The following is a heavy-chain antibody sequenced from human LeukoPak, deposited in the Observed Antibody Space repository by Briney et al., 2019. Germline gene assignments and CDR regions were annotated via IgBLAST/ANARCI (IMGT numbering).Heavy chain of an antibody. J-gene: IGHJ4*02. Sequence: GRSLRLSCAAPGFMFSSSGMHWVRQAPGKGLEWVAAIWYDGSNKYSADSVKGRFTISRDNSKNTLYLQMNSLRAEDTAVYYCARDGGTSHFDYWGQGTLVSVSS. CDR1: GFMFSSSG. D-gene: IGHD4-23*01. CDR3: ARDGGTSHFDY. CDR2: IWYDGSNK. V-gene: IGHV3-33*01.